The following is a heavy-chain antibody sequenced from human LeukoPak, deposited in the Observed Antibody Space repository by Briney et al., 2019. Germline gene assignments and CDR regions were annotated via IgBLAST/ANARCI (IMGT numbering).Heavy chain of an antibody. CDR2: ASYYVGKQ. CDR1: GFTFSSYS. CDR3: AKAGIGADGAGFLCEY. J-gene: IGHJ4*02. V-gene: IGHV3-23*01. Sequence: GGSLRLSCAASGFTFSSYSMNWVRQAPGKGLEWVSTASYYVGKQYHADSVRGRFTVSRDNSRNTVSLRMSSLRVEDTGIYYCAKAGIGADGAGFLCEYWGQGTLVTVSS. D-gene: IGHD1-1*01.